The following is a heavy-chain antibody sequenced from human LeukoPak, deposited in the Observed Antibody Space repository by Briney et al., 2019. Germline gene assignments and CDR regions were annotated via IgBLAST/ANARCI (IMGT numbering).Heavy chain of an antibody. CDR2: INHSGST. J-gene: IGHJ4*02. V-gene: IGHV4-34*01. CDR3: ARRAYYYDSSGYYPFDY. D-gene: IGHD3-22*01. CDR1: GGSISSDGDY. Sequence: SETLSLTCNVSGGSISSDGDYWSWLRQHPGTGLEWIGEINHSGSTNYNPSLKSRVTISVDTSKNQFSLKLSSVTAADTAVYYCARRAYYYDSSGYYPFDYWGQGTLVTVSS.